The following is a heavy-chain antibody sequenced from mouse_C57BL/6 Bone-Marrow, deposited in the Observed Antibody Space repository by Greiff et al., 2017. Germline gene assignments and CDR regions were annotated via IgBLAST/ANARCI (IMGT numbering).Heavy chain of an antibody. CDR3: TPTGDWFAY. J-gene: IGHJ3*01. CDR1: GFNIKDDY. V-gene: IGHV14-4*01. Sequence: EVQLQQSGAELVRPGASVKLSCTASGFNIKDDYMHWVKQRPEQGLEWIGWIDPENGDTEYASKFQGTATITADTSSNTAYLQLSSLTSEDTAVYYCTPTGDWFAYWGQGTLVTVSA. CDR2: IDPENGDT.